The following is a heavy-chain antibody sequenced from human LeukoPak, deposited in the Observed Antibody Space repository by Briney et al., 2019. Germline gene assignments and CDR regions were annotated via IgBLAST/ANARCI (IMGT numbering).Heavy chain of an antibody. CDR2: MYYSGST. D-gene: IGHD6-13*01. J-gene: IGHJ4*02. Sequence: SETLSLTCTVSGGPISSSSYYWGWIRQPPGKGLEWIGSMYYSGSTYYNPSLKSRVTISVDTSKNQFSLKLSSVTAADTAVYYCARQRAASGIRNVDYWGQGTLVTVSS. CDR3: ARQRAASGIRNVDY. V-gene: IGHV4-39*01. CDR1: GGPISSSSYY.